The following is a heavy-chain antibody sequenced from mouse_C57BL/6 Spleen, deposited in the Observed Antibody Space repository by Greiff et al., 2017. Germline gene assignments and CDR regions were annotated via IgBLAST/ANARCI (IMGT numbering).Heavy chain of an antibody. J-gene: IGHJ4*01. V-gene: IGHV1-4*01. D-gene: IGHD1-1*01. CDR2: INPSSGYT. Sequence: QVQLKESGAELARPGASVKMSCKASGYTFTSYTMHWVKQRPGQGLEWIGYINPSSGYTKYNQKFKDKATLTADKSSSTAYMQLSSLTSEDSAVYYCASSDYYGSPYAMDYWGQGTSVTVSS. CDR3: ASSDYYGSPYAMDY. CDR1: GYTFTSYT.